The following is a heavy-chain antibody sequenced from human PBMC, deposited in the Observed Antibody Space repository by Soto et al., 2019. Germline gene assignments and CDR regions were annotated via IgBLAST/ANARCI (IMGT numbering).Heavy chain of an antibody. V-gene: IGHV1-18*01. D-gene: IGHD3-10*01. CDR2: ISAYNGNT. CDR3: ARATMVRGVLYYYGMDV. Sequence: QVQLVQSGAEVKKPGASVKVSCKASGYTFTSYGISWVRQAPGQGLEWMGWISAYNGNTNYAQKLQGRVTMTTDTSTSTAYMELRSLRSDDTAVYYCARATMVRGVLYYYGMDVWGQGTTVTVSS. J-gene: IGHJ6*02. CDR1: GYTFTSYG.